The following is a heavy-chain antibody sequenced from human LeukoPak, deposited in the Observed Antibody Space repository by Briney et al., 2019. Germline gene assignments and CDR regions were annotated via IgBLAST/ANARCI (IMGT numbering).Heavy chain of an antibody. CDR3: ARDRSGTYLDY. D-gene: IGHD1-26*01. V-gene: IGHV3-33*01. CDR2: IWYDGSNK. CDR1: GFTFSSYG. Sequence: PGGSLRLSCAASGFTFSSYGMHWVRQAPGKGLEWVAVIWYDGSNKYYADSVKGRFTISRDNSKNTLYLQMNSLRAEDTAVYYCARDRSGTYLDYWGQGTLVTVSS. J-gene: IGHJ4*02.